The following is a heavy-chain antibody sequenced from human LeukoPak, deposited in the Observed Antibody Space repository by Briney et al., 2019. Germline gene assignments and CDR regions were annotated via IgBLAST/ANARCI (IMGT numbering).Heavy chain of an antibody. CDR1: GFTFSSYW. CDR3: ASHPVQGYSSSGSFWFDP. V-gene: IGHV3-7*01. CDR2: IKQDGSEK. Sequence: GGSLRLSCAASGFTFSSYWMSWVRQAPGKGLEWVANIKQDGSEKYYVDSVKGRFTISRDNAKNSLYLQMNSLRAEDTAVYYCASHPVQGYSSSGSFWFDPWGQGTLVTVSS. D-gene: IGHD6-13*01. J-gene: IGHJ5*02.